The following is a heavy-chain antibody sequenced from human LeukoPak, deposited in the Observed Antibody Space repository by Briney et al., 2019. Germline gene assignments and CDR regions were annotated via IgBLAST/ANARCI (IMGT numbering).Heavy chain of an antibody. CDR1: GYTFTSYD. CDR2: MNPNSGNT. J-gene: IGHJ6*03. Sequence: ASVKVSCKASGYTFTSYDINWVRQATGQGLEWMGWMNPNSGNTGYAQKFQGRVTMTTDTSTSTAYMELTSLRSDDTAVYYCARVIYSGNYYYYYYMDVWGKGTTVTVSS. CDR3: ARVIYSGNYYYYYYMDV. D-gene: IGHD1-26*01. V-gene: IGHV1-8*01.